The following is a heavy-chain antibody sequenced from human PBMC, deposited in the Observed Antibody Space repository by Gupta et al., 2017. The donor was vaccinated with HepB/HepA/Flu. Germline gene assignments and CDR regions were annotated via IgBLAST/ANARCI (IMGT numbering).Heavy chain of an antibody. CDR3: ARWEKYRRVFDP. CDR2: MHSSETT. D-gene: IGHD1-26*01. CDR1: GGSISDEY. J-gene: IGHJ5*02. V-gene: IGHV4-4*07. Sequence: QVQLQESGPGLVKPSENLSLTCTVSGGSISDEYWSWIRQAAGKGLECIGRMHSSETTVYNPSLKSRVTMSLDTAKNQFSLTLRSVTAADTAVYYCARWEKYRRVFDPWGQGTLVTVSS.